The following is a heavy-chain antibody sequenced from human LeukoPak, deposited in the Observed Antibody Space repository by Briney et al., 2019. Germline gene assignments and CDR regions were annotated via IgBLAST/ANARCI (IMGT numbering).Heavy chain of an antibody. CDR2: IYYSGST. V-gene: IGHV4-59*12. J-gene: IGHJ4*02. CDR1: GGSISSYY. Sequence: SETLSLTCTVSGGSISSYYWSWIRQPPGKGLEWIGYIYYSGSTNYNPSLKSRVTISVDTSKNQFSLKLSSVTAADTAVYYCARVRDGSYGYWGQGTLVTVSS. CDR3: ARVRDGSYGY. D-gene: IGHD1-26*01.